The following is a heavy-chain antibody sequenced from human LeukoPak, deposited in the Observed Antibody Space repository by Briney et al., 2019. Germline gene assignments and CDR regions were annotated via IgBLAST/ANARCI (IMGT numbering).Heavy chain of an antibody. CDR3: ARVGTWELQRVFDF. J-gene: IGHJ4*02. V-gene: IGHV3-7*01. D-gene: IGHD4-23*01. CDR2: RNREGNEK. CDR1: GFAFSSYW. Sequence: GGSLRLSCAPSGFAFSSYWMTWVRQVPGKSLEWVANRNREGNEKYYVDSVKGRFTISRDNAKNSVDLQMDSLRVEDTAVYYCARVGTWELQRVFDFWGQGTLVTVSS.